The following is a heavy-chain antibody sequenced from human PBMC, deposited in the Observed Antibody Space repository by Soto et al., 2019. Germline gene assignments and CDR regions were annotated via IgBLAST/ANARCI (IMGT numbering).Heavy chain of an antibody. Sequence: SETLSLTCAVSGGAIRNSIYYWGWIRHPPGKGLEWIGTIYYDGSVAYSPSLKSRVTLSVDTSRNHFSVKINSVTAADTAVYFCARHRIAVAGPLDYWGQGTLVTVSS. CDR3: ARHRIAVAGPLDY. CDR2: IYYDGSV. D-gene: IGHD6-19*01. V-gene: IGHV4-39*01. J-gene: IGHJ4*02. CDR1: GGAIRNSIYY.